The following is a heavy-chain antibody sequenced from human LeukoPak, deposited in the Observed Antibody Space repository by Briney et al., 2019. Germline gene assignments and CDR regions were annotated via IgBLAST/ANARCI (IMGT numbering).Heavy chain of an antibody. CDR1: GSTFRTSW. Sequence: GGSLRLSCAASGSTFRTSWMSWVRQAPGKGLEWVANIKEDGSAKNYVDSVKGHFTISRDNAENSLYLQMNSLIAEDTAVYYCARDRAYSTFDYWGQGTLVTVSS. D-gene: IGHD3-16*01. CDR2: IKEDGSAK. CDR3: ARDRAYSTFDY. J-gene: IGHJ4*02. V-gene: IGHV3-7*01.